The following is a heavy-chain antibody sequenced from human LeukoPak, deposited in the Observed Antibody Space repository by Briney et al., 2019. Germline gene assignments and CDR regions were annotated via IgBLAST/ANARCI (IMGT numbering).Heavy chain of an antibody. J-gene: IGHJ4*02. V-gene: IGHV3-43*02. Sequence: GGSLRLSCVASGLNFDDSAMHWVRQAPGKGLEWVSLISADGGSTFSADSVKGRFSISRDNSKNSLYLQMNSLRSEDTAMYYCAKESGKFDYWGQGALVAVSS. CDR2: ISADGGST. CDR3: AKESGKFDY. CDR1: GLNFDDSA.